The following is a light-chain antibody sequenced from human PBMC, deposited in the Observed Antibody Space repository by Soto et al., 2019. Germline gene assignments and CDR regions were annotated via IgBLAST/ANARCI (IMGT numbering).Light chain of an antibody. CDR3: SSHTTRNTRV. V-gene: IGLV2-14*03. J-gene: IGLJ1*01. CDR2: EVR. CDR1: RSTVGAYDF. Sequence: QSALTQPASLSGPPGQWFTTSSPGTRSTVGAYDFVSWYQQHPDKAPKLMIYEVRGRPSGVSNRFSGSKSFNTATLTISGLQAEDEADYYCSSHTTRNTRVFGTGTKLTVL.